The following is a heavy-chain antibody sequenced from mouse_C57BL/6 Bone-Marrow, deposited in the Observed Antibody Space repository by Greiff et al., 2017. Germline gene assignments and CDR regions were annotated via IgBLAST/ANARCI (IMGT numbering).Heavy chain of an antibody. J-gene: IGHJ3*01. V-gene: IGHV5-6*02. CDR3: ARHEGPLYYYGSP. CDR2: ISSGGSYT. CDR1: GFTFSSYG. D-gene: IGHD1-1*01. Sequence: EVKLVESGGDLVKPGGSLKLSCAASGFTFSSYGMSWVRQTPDKRLEWVATISSGGSYTYYPDSVKGRFTISRDNAKNTLYLQMSSLKSEDTAMYYCARHEGPLYYYGSPWGQGTLVTVSA.